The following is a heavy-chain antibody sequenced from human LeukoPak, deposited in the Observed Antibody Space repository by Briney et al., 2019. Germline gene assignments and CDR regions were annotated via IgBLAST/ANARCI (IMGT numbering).Heavy chain of an antibody. CDR1: RFTFSSYA. J-gene: IGHJ1*01. V-gene: IGHV3-30*04. D-gene: IGHD6-19*01. CDR3: ARDRITVPGMGAFQH. CDR2: ISHDGTYE. Sequence: GGSLRPSCAASRFTFSSYAMHWVRQAPGKGLEWVAGISHDGTYEYQADSVKGRFTISRDNSKSTLYLQMNSLRVEDTAIYYCARDRITVPGMGAFQHWGQGTLVTVSS.